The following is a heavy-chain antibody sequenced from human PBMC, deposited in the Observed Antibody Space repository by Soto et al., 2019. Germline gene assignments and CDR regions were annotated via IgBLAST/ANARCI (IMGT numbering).Heavy chain of an antibody. CDR2: IKEDGSEI. CDR3: ARGRYGSSPERYYYYGLDV. V-gene: IGHV3-7*05. J-gene: IGHJ6*02. CDR1: GLTFSSDW. Sequence: GGSLRLSCIASGLTFSSDWMNWVRQAPGKGLEWVANIKEDGSEIYYVDSVKGRFTISRDNAKNSLYLQMNSLRGDDTAVYYCARGRYGSSPERYYYYGLDVWGQGTTVTV. D-gene: IGHD6-6*01.